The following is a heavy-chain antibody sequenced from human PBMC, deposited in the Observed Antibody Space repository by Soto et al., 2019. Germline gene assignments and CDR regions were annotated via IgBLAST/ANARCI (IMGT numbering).Heavy chain of an antibody. CDR3: AKRQSCDCSSGMDV. CDR2: ISHDGIKK. D-gene: IGHD2-15*01. J-gene: IGHJ6*02. Sequence: QVRLVESGGGLAQPGTSLTLSCVGSGFRFKDYAIQWVRQAPGKGLEWVASISHDGIKKEYLDSVKGRFTVSRDNSKNTLFLQIASLRAYDTGVYYCAKRQSCDCSSGMDVWGQGTTVTVSS. CDR1: GFRFKDYA. V-gene: IGHV3-30*18.